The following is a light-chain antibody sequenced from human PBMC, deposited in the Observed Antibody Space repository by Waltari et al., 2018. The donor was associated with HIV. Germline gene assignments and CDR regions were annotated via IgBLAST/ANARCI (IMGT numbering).Light chain of an antibody. CDR3: ATWYDSLSAWL. CDR1: SSNVVTNY. J-gene: IGLJ3*02. Sequence: QSVLTQPPSASGTPGQRVTISCSGSSSNVVTNYVNWYKQLPGTAPELVIYHNNRRPLGVPDRFSGAKSDTSASLAISGLRSEDEADYYCATWYDSLSAWLFGGGTRLSVL. V-gene: IGLV1-47*01. CDR2: HNN.